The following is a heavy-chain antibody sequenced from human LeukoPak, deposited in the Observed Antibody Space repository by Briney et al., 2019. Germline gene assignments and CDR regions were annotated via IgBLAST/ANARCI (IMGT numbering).Heavy chain of an antibody. CDR1: GFTFSGYN. CDR3: ARGYFDSPGDY. Sequence: GGSLRLSCAASGFTFSGYNLTWVRQAPGKGLEWVSSISSSSHYIYYADSVKGRFTISRDNARYSLYLQMNSLRAEDTAVYYCARGYFDSPGDYWGQGTLVTVSS. D-gene: IGHD3-22*01. CDR2: ISSSSHYI. J-gene: IGHJ4*02. V-gene: IGHV3-21*01.